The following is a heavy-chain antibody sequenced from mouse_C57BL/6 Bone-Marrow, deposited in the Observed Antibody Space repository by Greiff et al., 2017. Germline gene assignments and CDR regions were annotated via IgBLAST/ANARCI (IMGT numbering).Heavy chain of an antibody. D-gene: IGHD2-2*01. CDR3: AGSGGYDEFAY. CDR2: IYPGDGDT. V-gene: IGHV1-82*01. Sequence: QVQLQQSGPELVKPGASVKISCKASGYAFSSSWMNWVKQRPGKGLEWIGRIYPGDGDTNYNGKFKGKATLTADKSSSTAYMQLSSLTSEDSAVCVCAGSGGYDEFAYWGQGTLVTVSA. J-gene: IGHJ3*01. CDR1: GYAFSSSW.